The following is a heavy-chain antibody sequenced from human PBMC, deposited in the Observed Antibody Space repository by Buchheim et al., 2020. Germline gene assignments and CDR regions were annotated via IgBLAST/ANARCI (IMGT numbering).Heavy chain of an antibody. CDR2: ISYDGSNK. V-gene: IGHV3-30-3*01. CDR1: RFTFGSYA. D-gene: IGHD6-13*01. CDR3: ARGIAAAGKGPFDY. Sequence: QVHLVESGGGVVQPGTSLRLSCTASRFTFGSYAMHWVRQAPGKGLEWVAVISYDGSNKYNADSVKGRFSISRENSKNTLDLQMNSLRAEDSAVYYCARGIAAAGKGPFDYWGQGTL. J-gene: IGHJ4*02.